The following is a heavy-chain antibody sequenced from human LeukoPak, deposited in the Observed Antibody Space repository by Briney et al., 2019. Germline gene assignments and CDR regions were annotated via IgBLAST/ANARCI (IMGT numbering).Heavy chain of an antibody. J-gene: IGHJ4*02. Sequence: GGSLRLSCAASGFTFSSYAMRWVRQAPGKGLEWVSAISGSGGSTYYADSVKGRFTISRDNSKNTLYLQMNSLRAEDTAVYYCAKDPREFDYGDYSYYFDYWGQGTLVTVSS. D-gene: IGHD4-17*01. CDR3: AKDPREFDYGDYSYYFDY. V-gene: IGHV3-23*01. CDR2: ISGSGGST. CDR1: GFTFSSYA.